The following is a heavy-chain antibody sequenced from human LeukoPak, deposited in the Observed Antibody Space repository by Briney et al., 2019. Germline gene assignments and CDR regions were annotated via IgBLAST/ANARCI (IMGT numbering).Heavy chain of an antibody. CDR3: ARDQEGFDY. CDR1: GYTFTSNY. Sequence: ASVKVSCKASGYTFTSNYIHWVRQAPGQGRKWMGMIYPRDGSTSYAQKFQGRVTVTRDTSTSTVHMELSGLRSEDTAVYYCARDQEGFDYWGQGTLVTVSS. J-gene: IGHJ4*02. CDR2: IYPRDGST. V-gene: IGHV1-46*01.